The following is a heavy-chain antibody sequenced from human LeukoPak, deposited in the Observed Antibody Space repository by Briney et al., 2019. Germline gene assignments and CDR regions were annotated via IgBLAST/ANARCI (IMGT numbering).Heavy chain of an antibody. J-gene: IGHJ4*02. D-gene: IGHD1-26*01. CDR2: IYYSGST. CDR1: GGSISSYY. V-gene: IGHV4-59*01. Sequence: TSETLSLTCTVSGGSISSYYWRWIRQPPGKGLEWIGYIYYSGSTNYNPSLKSRVTISVDTSKNQFSLQLSSVTAADTAVYYCARTVLNVVGATPYFDYWGQGTLVTVSS. CDR3: ARTVLNVVGATPYFDY.